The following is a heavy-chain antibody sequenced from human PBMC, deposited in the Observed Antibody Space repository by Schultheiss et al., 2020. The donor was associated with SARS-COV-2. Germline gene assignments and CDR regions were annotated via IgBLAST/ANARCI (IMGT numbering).Heavy chain of an antibody. J-gene: IGHJ5*02. Sequence: SETLSLTCTVSGGSISSSSYYWGWIRQPPGKGLEWIGYIYYSGSTYYNPSLKSRVTISVDTSKNQFSLKLNSVTPEDTAVYYCARGYSGYKNWFDPWGQGTLVTVSS. CDR1: GGSISSSSYY. CDR3: ARGYSGYKNWFDP. V-gene: IGHV4-30-4*08. CDR2: IYYSGST. D-gene: IGHD5-12*01.